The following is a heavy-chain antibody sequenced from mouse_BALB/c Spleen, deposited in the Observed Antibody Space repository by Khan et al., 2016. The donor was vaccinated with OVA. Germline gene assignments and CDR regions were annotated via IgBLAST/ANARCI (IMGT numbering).Heavy chain of an antibody. D-gene: IGHD1-1*01. CDR3: ARRGLRWDFDY. CDR1: GYTFINYW. V-gene: IGHV1-7*01. J-gene: IGHJ2*01. CDR2: INHSTAYT. Sequence: VQLVESGAELAKPGASVKMSCKASGYTFINYWILWVKQRPGQGLEWIGYINHSTAYTEYNQNFKDKATLTADKSSRTAYMQLSSLTSEDSAVYYCARRGLRWDFDYWGQGTTLTVSS.